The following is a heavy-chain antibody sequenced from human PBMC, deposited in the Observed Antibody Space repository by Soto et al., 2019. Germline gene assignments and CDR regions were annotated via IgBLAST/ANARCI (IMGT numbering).Heavy chain of an antibody. CDR2: IFSNDEK. CDR1: GFSLSNARMG. Sequence: QVTLKESGPVLVKPTETLTLTCTVSGFSLSNARMGVSWIRQPPGKALEWLAHIFSNDEKSYSTSLKSRLTISKDTSKSQVVLTMTDMDPVDTATYYCARIRSTSAYRYYYGMDVWGQGSTVTVSS. V-gene: IGHV2-26*01. CDR3: ARIRSTSAYRYYYGMDV. D-gene: IGHD1-1*01. J-gene: IGHJ6*02.